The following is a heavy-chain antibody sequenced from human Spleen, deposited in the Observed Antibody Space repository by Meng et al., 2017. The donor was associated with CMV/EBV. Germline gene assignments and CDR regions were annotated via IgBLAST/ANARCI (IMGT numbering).Heavy chain of an antibody. CDR2: IYFLGSS. CDR3: AREAYYYYGMDV. J-gene: IGHJ6*02. Sequence: SETLSLTCTVSGGSISSSAYYWGWIRQPPGKGLEWIGSIYFLGSSYYNPSLKSRVTISVDTSKNQFSLKLSSVTAADTAVYYCAREAYYYYGMDVWGQGTTVTVSS. CDR1: GGSISSSAYY. V-gene: IGHV4-39*07.